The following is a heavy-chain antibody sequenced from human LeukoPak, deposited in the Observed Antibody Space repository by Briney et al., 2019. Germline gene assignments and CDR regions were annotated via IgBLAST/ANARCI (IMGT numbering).Heavy chain of an antibody. CDR1: GYTFTSYG. Sequence: ASVKVSCKASGYTFTSYGITWVRQAPGQGLEWMGWISVDNGNTNCAQKLQGRVTMTTDTSTSTAYMELRSLRSDDTAVYYCARKGEPKSSNLYYYYGMDVWGQGTTVTVSS. D-gene: IGHD1-14*01. CDR3: ARKGEPKSSNLYYYYGMDV. J-gene: IGHJ6*02. V-gene: IGHV1-18*01. CDR2: ISVDNGNT.